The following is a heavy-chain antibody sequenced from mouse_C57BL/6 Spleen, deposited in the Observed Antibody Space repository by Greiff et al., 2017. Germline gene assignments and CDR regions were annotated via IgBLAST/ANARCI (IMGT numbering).Heavy chain of an antibody. J-gene: IGHJ2*01. V-gene: IGHV1-55*01. Sequence: VQLQQPGAELVKPGASVKMSCKASGYTFTSYWITWVKQRPGQGLEWIGDIYPGSGSTNYNEKFKSKATLTVDTSSSTAYMQLSSLTSEDSAVYYCAREGPITTVEADYWGQGTTLTVSS. CDR3: AREGPITTVEADY. CDR1: GYTFTSYW. CDR2: IYPGSGST. D-gene: IGHD1-1*01.